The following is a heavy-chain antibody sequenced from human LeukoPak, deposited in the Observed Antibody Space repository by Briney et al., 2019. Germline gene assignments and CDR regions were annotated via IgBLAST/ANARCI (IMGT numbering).Heavy chain of an antibody. Sequence: KPGESLKISCKGSGYSFTSYWIGWVRQMPGKGLEWMGIIYPGDSDTRYSPSFQGQVTISADKSISTAYLQWSSLKASDTARFYCARLQASRHNREWGFDPWGQGTLVTVSS. CDR3: ARLQASRHNREWGFDP. D-gene: IGHD1-26*01. CDR1: GYSFTSYW. CDR2: IYPGDSDT. J-gene: IGHJ5*02. V-gene: IGHV5-51*01.